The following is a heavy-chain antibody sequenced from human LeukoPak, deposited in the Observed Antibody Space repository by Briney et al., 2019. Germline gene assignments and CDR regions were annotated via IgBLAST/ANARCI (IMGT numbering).Heavy chain of an antibody. V-gene: IGHV3-48*03. CDR1: GFTFSSYE. CDR2: ISSSGSTI. CDR3: AELSITMIGGV. D-gene: IGHD3-10*02. Sequence: PGGSLRLSCAASGFTFSSYEMNWVRQAPGKGLVWVSYISSSGSTIYYADSVKGRFTISRDNAKNSLYLQMNSLRAEDTAVYYCAELSITMIGGVWGKGTTVTISS. J-gene: IGHJ6*04.